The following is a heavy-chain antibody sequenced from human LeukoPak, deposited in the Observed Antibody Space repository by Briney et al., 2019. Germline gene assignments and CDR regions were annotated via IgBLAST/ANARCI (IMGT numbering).Heavy chain of an antibody. V-gene: IGHV3-21*01. CDR1: GFTFSSYG. D-gene: IGHD5-18*01. J-gene: IGHJ4*02. CDR2: ISSSSSNI. CDR3: ARGYSYPYFDY. Sequence: PGGSLRLSCAASGFTFSSYGMNWVRQAPGKGLEWVSSISSSSSNIYYADSVKGRFTISRDNAKNSLYLQMNSLRAEDTAVYYCARGYSYPYFDYWGQGTLVTVSS.